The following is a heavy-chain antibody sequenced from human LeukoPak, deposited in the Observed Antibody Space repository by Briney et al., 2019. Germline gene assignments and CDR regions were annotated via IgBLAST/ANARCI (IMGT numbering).Heavy chain of an antibody. V-gene: IGHV3-30-3*01. Sequence: GRSLRLSCAASGFTFSSYAMHWVRQAPGKGXXXXXXXXYDGSNKYYAGSVKGRFTISRDNSKNTLYLQMNSLRAEDTAVYYCAKDPNPYVEMATIADYWGQGTLVTVSS. D-gene: IGHD5-24*01. J-gene: IGHJ4*02. CDR1: GFTFSSYA. CDR2: XXYDGSNK. CDR3: AKDPNPYVEMATIADY.